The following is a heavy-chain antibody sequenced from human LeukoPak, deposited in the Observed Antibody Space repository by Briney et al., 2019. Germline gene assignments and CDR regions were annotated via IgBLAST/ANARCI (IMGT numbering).Heavy chain of an antibody. D-gene: IGHD3-22*01. CDR1: GGTFSSYA. Sequence: SVKVSCKASGGTFSSYAISWVRQAPGQGLEWTGRIIPILGIANYAQKFQGRVTITADKSTSTAYMELSSLRSEDTAVYYCARVASGSYYYGMDVWGQGTTVTVSS. CDR2: IIPILGIA. V-gene: IGHV1-69*04. CDR3: ARVASGSYYYGMDV. J-gene: IGHJ6*02.